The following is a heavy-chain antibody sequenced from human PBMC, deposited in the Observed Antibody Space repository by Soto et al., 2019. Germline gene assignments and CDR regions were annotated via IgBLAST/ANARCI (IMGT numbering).Heavy chain of an antibody. CDR2: INHSGST. D-gene: IGHD4-17*01. V-gene: IGHV4-34*01. CDR3: ASTVTTKTSDY. CDR1: GGSFSGYY. Sequence: QVQLQQWGAGLLKPSETLSLTCAVYGGSFSGYYWSWIRQPPGKGLEWIVEINHSGSTNYNPYLKSRVTISVDTSKNQFSLKLSSVTAADTAVYYCASTVTTKTSDYWGQGTLVTVSS. J-gene: IGHJ4*02.